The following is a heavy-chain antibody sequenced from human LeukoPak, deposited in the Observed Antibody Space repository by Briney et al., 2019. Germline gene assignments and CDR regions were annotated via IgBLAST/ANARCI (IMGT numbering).Heavy chain of an antibody. Sequence: GGSLRLSCAASGFTFSSYAMHWVRQAPGKGLEWVSGISWNSGSIGYADSVKGRFTISRDNAKNSLYLQMNSLRAEDTALYYCAKGIAGPYYYYGMDVWGQGTTVTVSS. V-gene: IGHV3-9*01. CDR1: GFTFSSYA. CDR2: ISWNSGSI. CDR3: AKGIAGPYYYYGMDV. J-gene: IGHJ6*02. D-gene: IGHD6-13*01.